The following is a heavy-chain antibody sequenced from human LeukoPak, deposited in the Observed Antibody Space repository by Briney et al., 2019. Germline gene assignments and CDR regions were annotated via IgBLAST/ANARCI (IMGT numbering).Heavy chain of an antibody. Sequence: GGSLRLSCAVSGFTFSRYWMHWVRQAPGKGLVWVSRVNSDGRSTNYADSVKGRFSISRDNAENTLYLQMNSLRVEDTAVYYCVRGADTGYSSDSWGQGTLVTVSS. CDR2: VNSDGRST. D-gene: IGHD3-9*01. J-gene: IGHJ4*02. V-gene: IGHV3-74*01. CDR1: GFTFSRYW. CDR3: VRGADTGYSSDS.